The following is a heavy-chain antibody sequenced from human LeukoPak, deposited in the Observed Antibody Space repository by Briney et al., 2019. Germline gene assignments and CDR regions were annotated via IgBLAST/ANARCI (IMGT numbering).Heavy chain of an antibody. D-gene: IGHD3-10*01. Sequence: GGSLRLSCAASGFTFTDFYMSWIRQAPGKGLEWLSDISRSSTDTNYADSVKGRFTISRDNAKNTLYLQMNSLRAEDTAVYYCARGGMSAGSGSSRFDYWGQGTLVTVSS. CDR3: ARGGMSAGSGSSRFDY. CDR1: GFTFTDFY. CDR2: ISRSSTDT. J-gene: IGHJ4*02. V-gene: IGHV3-11*06.